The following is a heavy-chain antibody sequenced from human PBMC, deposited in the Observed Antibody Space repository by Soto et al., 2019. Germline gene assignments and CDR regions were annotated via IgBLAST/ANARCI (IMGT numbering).Heavy chain of an antibody. J-gene: IGHJ5*02. Sequence: GDSLKISCKASGYSFTSNWIAWVRQVPGQGLEWMGIIFPGDSDTRYSPSFQGQVTISADKSITTAFLQWSSLKASDTAIYYCARHPPFRSSSDSLDPWGPGTQVTGS. CDR1: GYSFTSNW. V-gene: IGHV5-51*01. CDR3: ARHPPFRSSSDSLDP. CDR2: IFPGDSDT. D-gene: IGHD6-6*01.